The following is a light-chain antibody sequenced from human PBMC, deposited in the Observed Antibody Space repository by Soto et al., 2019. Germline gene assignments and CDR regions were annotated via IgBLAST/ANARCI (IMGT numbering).Light chain of an antibody. CDR3: QHYDSSSVT. V-gene: IGKV3-20*01. Sequence: IILTQSPGTLSLSPGEGATLSCKASQTVISTHLAWYQQKPGQAPRLLIYATSNRATGIPDRFSGSGSGRDFTLTIDRLEPEDFAVYYCQHYDSSSVTFGQGTRLDLK. CDR2: ATS. J-gene: IGKJ5*01. CDR1: QTVISTH.